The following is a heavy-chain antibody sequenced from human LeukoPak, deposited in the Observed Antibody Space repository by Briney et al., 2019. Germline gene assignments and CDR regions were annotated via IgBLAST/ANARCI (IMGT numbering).Heavy chain of an antibody. Sequence: SETLSLTCAVYGGSFSGYYWSWIRQPPGKGLEWIGEINHSGSTNYNPSLKHRVTISLDTSKNQLYLKLTSVTAADTAVYYCARGGYSDTTGYYGYYYWGQGILVTVSS. J-gene: IGHJ4*02. V-gene: IGHV4-34*01. CDR3: ARGGYSDTTGYYGYYY. CDR2: INHSGST. D-gene: IGHD3-22*01. CDR1: GGSFSGYY.